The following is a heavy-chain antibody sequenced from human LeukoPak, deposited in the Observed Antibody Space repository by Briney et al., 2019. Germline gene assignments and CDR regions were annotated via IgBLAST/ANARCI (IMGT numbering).Heavy chain of an antibody. J-gene: IGHJ6*03. CDR2: IYPGDSDT. V-gene: IGHV5-51*01. CDR3: ARRTGNYYYYMDV. D-gene: IGHD4-17*01. Sequence: GESLKISCKGSGYSFTSYWISWVRQMPGKGLEWMGIIYPGDSDTRYSPSFQGQVTISADKSISTAYLQWSSLKASDTAMYYCARRTGNYYYYMDVWGKGTTVTVSS. CDR1: GYSFTSYW.